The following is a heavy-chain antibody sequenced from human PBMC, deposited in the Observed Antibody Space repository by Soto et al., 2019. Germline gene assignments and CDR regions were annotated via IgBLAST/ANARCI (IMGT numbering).Heavy chain of an antibody. Sequence: GGSLRLSCAASGFTFSSYGMHWVRQAPGKGLEWVAVIWYDGSNKYYADSVKGRFTISRDNSKNTLYLQMNSLRAEDTAVYYCARDEAGDIVVVVAAYSYAFDIWGQGTMVTVSS. D-gene: IGHD2-15*01. CDR2: IWYDGSNK. V-gene: IGHV3-33*01. CDR3: ARDEAGDIVVVVAAYSYAFDI. J-gene: IGHJ3*02. CDR1: GFTFSSYG.